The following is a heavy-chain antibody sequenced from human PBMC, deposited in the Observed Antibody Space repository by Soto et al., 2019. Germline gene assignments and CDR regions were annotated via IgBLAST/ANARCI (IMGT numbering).Heavy chain of an antibody. Sequence: GGSLRLSCAASGFTLSTYGMTWVRQAPGKGLEWVSAIRSDSSTMYEDSVKGRFTISRDNSNNTLYLQMNSLRAEDTAVYYCARGTATTRWIFHCWGQGTLVTVSS. CDR1: GFTLSTYG. J-gene: IGHJ4*02. D-gene: IGHD4-4*01. CDR3: ARGTATTRWIFHC. CDR2: IRSDSST. V-gene: IGHV3-23*01.